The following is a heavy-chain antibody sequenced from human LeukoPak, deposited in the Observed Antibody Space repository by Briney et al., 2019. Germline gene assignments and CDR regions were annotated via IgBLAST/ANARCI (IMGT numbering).Heavy chain of an antibody. Sequence: AGSLRLSCAAYGFTVSSNYMRWVRQAPGKGLEWVSVIYSGGTPYYAHYVKGHVTIPGHNSKNTLYLQMNSHRVEDTAVYYCATEWQLLVYWHQGTLVSVSS. CDR3: ATEWQLLVY. D-gene: IGHD1-26*01. J-gene: IGHJ4*02. CDR2: IYSGGTP. V-gene: IGHV3-66*02. CDR1: GFTVSSNY.